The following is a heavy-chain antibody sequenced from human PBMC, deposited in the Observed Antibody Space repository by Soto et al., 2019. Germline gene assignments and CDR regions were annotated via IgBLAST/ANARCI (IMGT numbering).Heavy chain of an antibody. CDR1: GYTFTGYY. Sequence: ASVKVSFKASGYTFTGYYVHWVRPAPGQGLEWMGWINPNSGDTYLAQRFQGRVTMNRDTSIGTAYMELRGLTSDDAAEYYCAKGGAIVSAGTRVDLYNAMDVWG. J-gene: IGHJ6*02. CDR3: AKGGAIVSAGTRVDLYNAMDV. D-gene: IGHD1-26*01. V-gene: IGHV1-2*02. CDR2: INPNSGDT.